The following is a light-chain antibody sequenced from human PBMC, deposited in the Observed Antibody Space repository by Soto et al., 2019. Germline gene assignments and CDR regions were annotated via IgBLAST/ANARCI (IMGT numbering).Light chain of an antibody. V-gene: IGKV1-39*01. Sequence: DIQMTQSPSSLSASVGDRVTITCRTSQPISDYLNWYQQKPGKAPTLLIYTTSNLQSGVPSRFSGSGSATHFTLTISSLQPEDFATYYCQQHYNTPRTCGQGTKGDIK. J-gene: IGKJ1*01. CDR3: QQHYNTPRT. CDR2: TTS. CDR1: QPISDY.